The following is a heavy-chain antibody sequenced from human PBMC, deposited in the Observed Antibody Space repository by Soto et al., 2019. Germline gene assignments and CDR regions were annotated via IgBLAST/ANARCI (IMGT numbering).Heavy chain of an antibody. CDR2: INAGNGNT. D-gene: IGHD2-2*01. V-gene: IGHV1-3*01. J-gene: IGHJ3*02. CDR3: ARVVPAAMTDAFDI. Sequence: ALVKVSCKAAGYGFTRYAMRWVSQAPGQRLEWMGWINAGNGNTKYSQKFQGRVTITRDTSASTAYMELSSLRSEDTAVYYCARVVPAAMTDAFDIWGQGTMVTLSS. CDR1: GYGFTRYA.